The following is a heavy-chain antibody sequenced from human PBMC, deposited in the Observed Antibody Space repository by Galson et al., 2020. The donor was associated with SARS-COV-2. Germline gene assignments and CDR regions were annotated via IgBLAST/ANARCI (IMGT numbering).Heavy chain of an antibody. J-gene: IGHJ1*01. D-gene: IGHD4-17*01. CDR1: GFTFSSYG. CDR3: AKEDAWDYGDYALAEYFQH. CDR2: IRYDGSNK. V-gene: IGHV3-30*02. Sequence: QLGESLKISCAASGFTFSSYGMHWVRQAPGKGLEWVAFIRYDGSNKYYADSVKGRFTISRDNSKNTLYLQMNSLRAEDTAVYYCAKEDAWDYGDYALAEYFQHWGQGTLVTVSS.